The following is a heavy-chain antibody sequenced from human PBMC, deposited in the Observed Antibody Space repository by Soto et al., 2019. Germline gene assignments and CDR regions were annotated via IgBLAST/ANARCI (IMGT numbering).Heavy chain of an antibody. V-gene: IGHV3-15*01. D-gene: IGHD3-3*01. CDR2: FKSKSDGGTI. Sequence: EVQLVESGGGLVKPGESLRLSCAASGFTFSDAWMSWVRQAPGKGLEWVGRFKSKSDGGTIDYAAPVKGRFTISRDDSKNMLYLQMNNRKTEATAVYFCTTDEWSWGQGTLVTVSS. J-gene: IGHJ4*02. CDR1: GFTFSDAW. CDR3: TTDEWS.